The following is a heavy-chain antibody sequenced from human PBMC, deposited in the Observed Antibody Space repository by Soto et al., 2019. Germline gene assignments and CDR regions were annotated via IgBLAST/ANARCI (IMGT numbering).Heavy chain of an antibody. J-gene: IGHJ4*02. CDR3: ARSSYYYDSSGPRIDYFDY. D-gene: IGHD3-22*01. CDR1: GYTFTSYG. CDR2: ISAYNGNT. V-gene: IGHV1-18*04. Sequence: QVPLVQSGAEVKKPGASVKVSCKASGYTFTSYGISWVRQAPGQGLEWMGWISAYNGNTNYAQKLQGRVTMTTDTSTSTAYMELRSLRSDDTAVYYCARSSYYYDSSGPRIDYFDYWGQGTLVTVSS.